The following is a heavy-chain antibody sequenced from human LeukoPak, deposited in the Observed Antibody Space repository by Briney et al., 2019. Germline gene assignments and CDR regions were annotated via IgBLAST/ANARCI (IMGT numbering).Heavy chain of an antibody. Sequence: KSGGSLRLSCAASGFTFSNAWMSWVRQAPGKGLEWVGRIKTKTDGETTDYAAPVKGRFTISRDDSKNTLHLQMNSLKTEDTAVYYCAGGSNWLLAIDYWGQGTLVTVSS. J-gene: IGHJ4*02. CDR2: IKTKTDGETT. CDR1: GFTFSNAW. V-gene: IGHV3-15*01. D-gene: IGHD1-20*01. CDR3: AGGSNWLLAIDY.